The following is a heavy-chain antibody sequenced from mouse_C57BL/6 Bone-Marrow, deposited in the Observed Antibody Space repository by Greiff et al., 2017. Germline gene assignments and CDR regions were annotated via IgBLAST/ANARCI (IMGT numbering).Heavy chain of an antibody. Sequence: QVQLKQSGAELARPGASVKLSCKASGYTFTSYGISWVKQRTGQGLEWIGEIYPRSGNTYYNEKFKGKATLTVDKSSSTAYMELRSLPSEDSAIYFCARDYYGGYYFDYWGQGTTLPVSS. J-gene: IGHJ2*01. D-gene: IGHD1-1*01. V-gene: IGHV1-81*01. CDR3: ARDYYGGYYFDY. CDR2: IYPRSGNT. CDR1: GYTFTSYG.